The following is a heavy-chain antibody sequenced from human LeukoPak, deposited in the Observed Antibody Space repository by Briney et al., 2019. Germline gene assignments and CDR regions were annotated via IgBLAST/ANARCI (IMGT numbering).Heavy chain of an antibody. CDR2: ISSSSSYI. V-gene: IGHV3-21*01. CDR3: TRGRGYNCNGPSDY. J-gene: IGHJ4*02. Sequence: PGGSLRLSCAASGITFSGYSVNWVRQAPGKGLEWVSAISSSSSYIYFADSVKGRFTISRDNAKNSLYLQMNNLRAEDTAVYDCTRGRGYNCNGPSDYWGQGTLVTVSS. D-gene: IGHD1-1*01. CDR1: GITFSGYS.